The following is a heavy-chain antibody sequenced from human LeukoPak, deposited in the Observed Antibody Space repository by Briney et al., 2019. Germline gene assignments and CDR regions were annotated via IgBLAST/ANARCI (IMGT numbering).Heavy chain of an antibody. D-gene: IGHD2-2*01. CDR1: GFTFSDYY. J-gene: IGHJ4*02. V-gene: IGHV3-11*04. CDR3: ASGAYCSSTSCYSEDY. Sequence: GGSLRLSCAASGFTFSDYYMSWIRQAPGKGLEWVSYISSSGSTIYYADSVKGRFTISRDNAKNSLYLQMNSLRAEDTAVYYCASGAYCSSTSCYSEDYWGQGTLVTVSS. CDR2: ISSSGSTI.